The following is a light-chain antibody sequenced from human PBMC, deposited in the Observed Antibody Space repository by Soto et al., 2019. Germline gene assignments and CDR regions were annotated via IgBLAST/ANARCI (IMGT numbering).Light chain of an antibody. Sequence: QSALTQPASVSGSPGQSITISCTGTSSDVGAYNYVSWYQQHPGKVPKLMIYDVSDRPSGVSNRFSGSKSGNTASLTISGLQAADEADYYCCSFTRSNSYVFGTGTKLTVL. CDR2: DVS. CDR3: CSFTRSNSYV. CDR1: SSDVGAYNY. J-gene: IGLJ1*01. V-gene: IGLV2-14*03.